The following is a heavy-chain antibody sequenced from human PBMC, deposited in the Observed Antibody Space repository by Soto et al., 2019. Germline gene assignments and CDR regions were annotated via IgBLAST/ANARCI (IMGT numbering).Heavy chain of an antibody. V-gene: IGHV4-59*01. CDR2: IYNSATT. J-gene: IGHJ4*02. CDR1: GDSISTYY. Sequence: ETLSLTCTVSGDSISTYYWTWIRQPPGKGLEWIGYIYNSATTKYNPSLRSRVTISVDTSKNQFSLKLSSVTTADTAVYYCARGRFDFIWGTPAPYLDYWGQGALVTVSS. D-gene: IGHD3-16*01. CDR3: ARGRFDFIWGTPAPYLDY.